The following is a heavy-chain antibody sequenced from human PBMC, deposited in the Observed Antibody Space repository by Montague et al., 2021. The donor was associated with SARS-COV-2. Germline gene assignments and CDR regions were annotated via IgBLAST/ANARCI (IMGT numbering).Heavy chain of an antibody. Sequence: SLRLSCAASGFTFDNYWMARVRQVPEKGLEWVASVNQDASEKYYVDSVKGRFTISRDNAKNSLSLQMSSLRVEDTAMYYCARDPAFAAFDLWGRGSLVIVSS. D-gene: IGHD6-25*01. CDR3: ARDPAFAAFDL. V-gene: IGHV3-7*05. CDR1: GFTFDNYW. J-gene: IGHJ2*01. CDR2: VNQDASEK.